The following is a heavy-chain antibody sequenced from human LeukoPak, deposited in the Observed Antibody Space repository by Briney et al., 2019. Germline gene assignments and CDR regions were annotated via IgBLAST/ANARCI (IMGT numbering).Heavy chain of an antibody. D-gene: IGHD2-15*01. Sequence: SQTLSLTCTVSGGSISSGSYYWSWIRQPAGKGLEWIGRIYTSGSTNYNRSLKSRVTISVDTSKNQFSLKLSSVTAADTAVYYCARDGDLGYCSGGSCLYFQHWGQGTLVTVSS. J-gene: IGHJ1*01. CDR3: ARDGDLGYCSGGSCLYFQH. CDR2: IYTSGST. CDR1: GGSISSGSYY. V-gene: IGHV4-61*02.